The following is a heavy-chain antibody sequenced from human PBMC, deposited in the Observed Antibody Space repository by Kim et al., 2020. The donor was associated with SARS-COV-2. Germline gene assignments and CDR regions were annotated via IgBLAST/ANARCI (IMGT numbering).Heavy chain of an antibody. J-gene: IGHJ5*02. Sequence: ASVKVSCKASGYPFRNYYINWVRQAPGQGLEWMAVINPAGGNAKFAQKFEGRVTVTRDTSTSVVYMDLNSLRSDDTAVYYCARWALTGFYSYNCFDTWGPGTLVTVSS. D-gene: IGHD3-9*01. CDR2: INPAGGNA. V-gene: IGHV1-46*01. CDR3: ARWALTGFYSYNCFDT. CDR1: GYPFRNYY.